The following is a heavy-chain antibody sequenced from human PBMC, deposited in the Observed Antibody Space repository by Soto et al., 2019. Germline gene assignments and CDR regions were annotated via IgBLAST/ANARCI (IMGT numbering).Heavy chain of an antibody. CDR1: GGSISSYY. J-gene: IGHJ5*02. CDR3: ARDDERGWFAP. Sequence: PSETLSLTCTVSGGSISSYYWSWIRQPPGKGLEWIGYIYYSGSTNYNPSLKSRVTISVDTSKNQFSLKLSSVTAADTAVYYCARDDERGWFAPWGQGTLVTVSS. CDR2: IYYSGST. V-gene: IGHV4-59*01.